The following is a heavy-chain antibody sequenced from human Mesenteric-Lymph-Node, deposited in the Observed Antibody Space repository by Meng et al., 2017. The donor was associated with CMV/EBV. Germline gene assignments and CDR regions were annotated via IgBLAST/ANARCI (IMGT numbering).Heavy chain of an antibody. CDR3: ASNIAAAGRDFDY. CDR2: INPSFGGT. Sequence: ASVKVSCKASGYTLADYYVHWVRQAPGQGLEWMGWINPSFGGTDYAPKFQGRVTMTRDTSISTAYMELSGLRSDDTAVYYCASNIAAAGRDFDYWGQGTLVTVSS. D-gene: IGHD6-13*01. J-gene: IGHJ4*02. V-gene: IGHV1-2*02. CDR1: GYTLADYY.